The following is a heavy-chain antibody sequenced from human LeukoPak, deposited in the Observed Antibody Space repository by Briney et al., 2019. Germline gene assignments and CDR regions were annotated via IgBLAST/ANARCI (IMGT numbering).Heavy chain of an antibody. D-gene: IGHD3-3*01. Sequence: ASVKVSCKASGYTFTGYYMRWVRQAPGQGLEWMGWINPNGGGTNYAQKFQGRVTMTRDTSISTAYMELSRLRSDDTAVYYCARDRNDFYYYYYMDVWGKGTTVTVSS. CDR3: ARDRNDFYYYYYMDV. CDR2: INPNGGGT. CDR1: GYTFTGYY. J-gene: IGHJ6*03. V-gene: IGHV1-2*02.